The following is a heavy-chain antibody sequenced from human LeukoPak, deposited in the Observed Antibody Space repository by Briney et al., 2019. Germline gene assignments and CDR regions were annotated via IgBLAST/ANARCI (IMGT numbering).Heavy chain of an antibody. D-gene: IGHD2-21*01. V-gene: IGHV3-23*01. CDR3: AKAPVTSCRGAYCYPFDY. CDR1: VSSYA. CDR2: ISSTDAGT. Sequence: GGSLRLSCAASVSSYAMSWVRQAPGKGLEWVSAISSTDAGTYHADSVRGRFTISRDSSKNTLYLQMNSLRAEDAAVYYCAKAPVTSCRGAYCYPFDYWGQGTLVTVSS. J-gene: IGHJ4*02.